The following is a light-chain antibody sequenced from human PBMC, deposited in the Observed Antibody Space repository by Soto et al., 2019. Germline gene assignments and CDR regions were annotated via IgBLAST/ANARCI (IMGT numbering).Light chain of an antibody. CDR2: NTN. CDR3: LLSYSGPRV. CDR1: TGAVTSEHY. V-gene: IGLV7-46*01. Sequence: QAVVTQEPSLTVSPGGTVSLTCGSSTGAVTSEHYAYWFQQKPGQAPRTLIYNTNNKQSWTPARFSGSLLGGKAALTLSGVQPEDEAEYYCLLSYSGPRVFGGGTKLTVL. J-gene: IGLJ3*02.